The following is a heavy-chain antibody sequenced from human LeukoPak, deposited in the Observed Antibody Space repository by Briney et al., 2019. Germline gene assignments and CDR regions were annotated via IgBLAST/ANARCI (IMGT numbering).Heavy chain of an antibody. Sequence: PSETLSLTCAVYGGSFSGYYWSWIRQPPGKGLEWIGEINHSGSTNYNPSLKSRVTISVDTSKNQFSLKLSSVTAADTAEYYCARGVRYGSGSYRAKNWFDPWGQGTLVTVSS. CDR1: GGSFSGYY. CDR3: ARGVRYGSGSYRAKNWFDP. D-gene: IGHD3-10*01. V-gene: IGHV4-34*01. J-gene: IGHJ5*02. CDR2: INHSGST.